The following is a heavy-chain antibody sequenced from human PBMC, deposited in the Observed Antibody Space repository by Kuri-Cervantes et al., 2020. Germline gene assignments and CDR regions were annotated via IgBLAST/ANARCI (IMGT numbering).Heavy chain of an antibody. J-gene: IGHJ4*02. Sequence: GGSLRLSCAASGFTFSSYAMHWVRQAPGKGLEWVAVISYDGSNKYYADSVKGRFTISRDNSKNTLYLQMNSLRAEDTAVYYCARSSYYYGSGSYLYYWGQGTLVTVSS. CDR3: ARSSYYYGSGSYLYY. V-gene: IGHV3-30-3*01. CDR1: GFTFSSYA. CDR2: ISYDGSNK. D-gene: IGHD3-10*01.